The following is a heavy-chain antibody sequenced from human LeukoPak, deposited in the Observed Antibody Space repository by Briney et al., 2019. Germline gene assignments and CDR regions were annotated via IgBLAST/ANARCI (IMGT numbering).Heavy chain of an antibody. D-gene: IGHD3-9*01. CDR2: IKSKTDGGTT. CDR1: GFTFSNAW. V-gene: IGHV3-15*01. CDR3: AKIGLTGYYPDAFDI. Sequence: PGGSLRLSCAASGFTFSNAWMSWVRQAPGKGLEWVGRIKSKTDGGTTDYAAPVKGRFTISRDDSKNTLYLQMNSLRAEDTAVYYCAKIGLTGYYPDAFDIWGQGTMVTVSS. J-gene: IGHJ3*02.